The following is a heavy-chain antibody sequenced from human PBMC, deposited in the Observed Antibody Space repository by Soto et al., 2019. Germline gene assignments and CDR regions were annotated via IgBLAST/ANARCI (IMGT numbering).Heavy chain of an antibody. V-gene: IGHV1-69*13. Sequence: SVKVSCKASGGTFSSYAISWVRQAPGQGLEWMGGIIPIFGTANYAQKFQGRVTMTADESTSTAYMELSRLRSDDTAVYYCARELTGTTNSYYYYGMDVWGQGTTVTVSS. D-gene: IGHD1-7*01. CDR1: GGTFSSYA. J-gene: IGHJ6*02. CDR3: ARELTGTTNSYYYYGMDV. CDR2: IIPIFGTA.